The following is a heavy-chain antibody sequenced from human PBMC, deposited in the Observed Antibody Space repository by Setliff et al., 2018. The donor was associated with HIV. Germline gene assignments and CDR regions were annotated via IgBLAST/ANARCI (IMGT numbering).Heavy chain of an antibody. V-gene: IGHV4-4*01. CDR2: IYPSGNT. CDR1: GDSMDSRKW. J-gene: IGHJ6*02. D-gene: IGHD1-1*01. Sequence: SETLSLTCVVSGDSMDSRKWWSWVRQTPGKGLEYIGTIYPSGNTIYNPSLKSRTTISIDKSNNQFSLKLSSMTAADTAVYCCARDRGYNYLNYYYGMDVWG. CDR3: ARDRGYNYLNYYYGMDV.